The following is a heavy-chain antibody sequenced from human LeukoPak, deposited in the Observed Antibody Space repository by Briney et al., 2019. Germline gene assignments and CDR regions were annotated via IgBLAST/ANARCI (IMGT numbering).Heavy chain of an antibody. CDR3: ARNTASDY. CDR1: GFTFSNYW. CDR2: IKQDGSDK. D-gene: IGHD5-18*01. Sequence: GGSLRLSCAASGFTFSNYWMSWVRQAPGRGLEWVAIIKQDGSDKYYVDSVKGRFTISRDNAKNSLYLQMNSLRAEDTAVYYCARNTASDYWGQGTLVTVSS. V-gene: IGHV3-7*04. J-gene: IGHJ4*02.